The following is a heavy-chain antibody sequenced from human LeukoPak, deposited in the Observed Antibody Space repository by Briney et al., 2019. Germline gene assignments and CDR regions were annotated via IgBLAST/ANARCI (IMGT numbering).Heavy chain of an antibody. CDR2: MNPNSGNT. V-gene: IGHV1-8*03. Sequence: ASVKVSCKASGYTFTSYDINWVRQATGQGLEWMGWMNPNSGNTGYAQKFQGRVTITRNTSMSTAYMELSSLRSEDTAVYYCARVVHGDYPDYWGQGTLVTVSS. CDR1: GYTFTSYD. CDR3: ARVVHGDYPDY. D-gene: IGHD4-17*01. J-gene: IGHJ4*02.